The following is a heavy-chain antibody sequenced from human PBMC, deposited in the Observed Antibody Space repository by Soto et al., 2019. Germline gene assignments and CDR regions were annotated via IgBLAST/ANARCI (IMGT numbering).Heavy chain of an antibody. D-gene: IGHD2-2*01. V-gene: IGHV3-48*04. CDR2: IGSTGSVT. Sequence: EVQLVESGGALVQPGGSLRLSCAASGFTFSAYSMNWDRQGPGQGLEWVSSIGSTGSVTHYADAVMGRSTISRDNARNLLYLQTNSLGAEDTAVYHCARARAASGPAYAFDIWGQGTMVAFSS. J-gene: IGHJ3*02. CDR3: ARARAASGPAYAFDI. CDR1: GFTFSAYS.